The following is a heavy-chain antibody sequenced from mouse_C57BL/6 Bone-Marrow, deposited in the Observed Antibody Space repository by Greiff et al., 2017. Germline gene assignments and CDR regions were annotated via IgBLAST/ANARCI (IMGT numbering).Heavy chain of an antibody. D-gene: IGHD2-3*01. J-gene: IGHJ2*01. CDR1: GFTIKDDY. CDR3: SSFDGNYFDF. Sequence: VQLQQSGAELVRPGASVKLSCTASGFTIKDDYIHWVKQRPEPGLEWIGWIDPEIGDTEYASKFQGKATITSDTSSNTAYLQLSSLTSEDTAVYYCSSFDGNYFDFGGQGTPLTVAS. V-gene: IGHV14-4*01. CDR2: IDPEIGDT.